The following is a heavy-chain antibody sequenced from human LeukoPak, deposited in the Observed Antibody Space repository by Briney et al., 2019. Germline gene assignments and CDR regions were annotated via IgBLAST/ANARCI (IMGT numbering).Heavy chain of an antibody. V-gene: IGHV4-31*03. CDR3: ARDPVLRYFDWSRTCCYYGMDV. Sequence: SETLSLTCTVSGGSISSGGYYWSWIRQHPGKGLEWIGYLYYSGSTYYNPSLKSRVTISVDTSKNQFSLKLSSVTAADTAVYYCARDPVLRYFDWSRTCCYYGMDVWGQGTTVTVSS. CDR2: LYYSGST. J-gene: IGHJ6*02. D-gene: IGHD3-9*01. CDR1: GGSISSGGYY.